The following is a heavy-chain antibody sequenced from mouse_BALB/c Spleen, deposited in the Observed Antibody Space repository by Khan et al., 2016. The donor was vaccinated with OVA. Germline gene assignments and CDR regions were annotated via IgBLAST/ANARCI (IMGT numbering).Heavy chain of an antibody. V-gene: IGHV1S135*01. D-gene: IGHD2-2*01. CDR1: GYSFTTYY. CDR3: TRHGYVAWFTY. J-gene: IGHJ3*01. Sequence: VQLKQSGPELMKPGASVKISCKASGYSFTTYYIHWVMQSHGKSLEWIGYINPFCGGTTYNQKFKGKATLTVDRSSSTAYIHLSNLTSEDSAVYYCTRHGYVAWFTYWGQGTLVTVSS. CDR2: INPFCGGT.